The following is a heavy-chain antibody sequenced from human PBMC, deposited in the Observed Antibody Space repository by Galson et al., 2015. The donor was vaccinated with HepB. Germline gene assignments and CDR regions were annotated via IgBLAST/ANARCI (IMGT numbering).Heavy chain of an antibody. J-gene: IGHJ4*02. D-gene: IGHD3-22*01. CDR1: GFTFSTYG. Sequence: SLRLSCAASGFTFSTYGLHWVRQAPGKGLEWVAVISKDGTKESYADSVRGRFSISRDNAKNTLYLQMDSLRVDDTAVYYCAKAPPGIRDSSGYFFFWGQGTLVTVSS. CDR3: AKAPPGIRDSSGYFFF. V-gene: IGHV3-30*18. CDR2: ISKDGTKE.